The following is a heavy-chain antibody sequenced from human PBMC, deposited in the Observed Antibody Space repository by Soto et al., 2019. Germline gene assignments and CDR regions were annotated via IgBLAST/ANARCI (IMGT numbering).Heavy chain of an antibody. J-gene: IGHJ6*02. D-gene: IGHD1-1*01. V-gene: IGHV3-33*01. Sequence: QVQLVESGGGVVQPGRSLRLSCAASGFIFSNYDMQWVRQAPGKGLEWVTIIWYDESNKYYADSVKGRFTISRDNSKNALYLQMNSLRVEDTAVYYGARRGLCASGTDGYYYSAMDVWGQGTPVTVSS. CDR2: IWYDESNK. CDR1: GFIFSNYD. CDR3: ARRGLCASGTDGYYYSAMDV.